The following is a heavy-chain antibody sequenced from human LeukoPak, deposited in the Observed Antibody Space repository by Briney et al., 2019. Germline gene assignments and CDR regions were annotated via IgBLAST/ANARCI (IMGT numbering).Heavy chain of an antibody. CDR2: ISSSSSTI. CDR3: ARGPAYYDILTGAPFDY. J-gene: IGHJ4*02. V-gene: IGHV3-48*01. D-gene: IGHD3-9*01. CDR1: GFTFSSHS. Sequence: GGSLRLSCAASGFTFSSHSMNWVRQAPGKGLEWVSYISSSSSTIYYADSVKGRFTISRDNAKNSLYLQMNSLRAEDTAVYYCARGPAYYDILTGAPFDYWGQGTLVAVSS.